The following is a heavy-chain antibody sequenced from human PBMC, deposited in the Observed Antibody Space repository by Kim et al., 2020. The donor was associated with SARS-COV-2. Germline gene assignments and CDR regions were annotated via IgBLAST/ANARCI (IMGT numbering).Heavy chain of an antibody. CDR3: ARSTPLTWLSSGWSGHFFDY. CDR2: IYNSGST. J-gene: IGHJ4*02. CDR1: GGSISGFY. D-gene: IGHD6-19*01. Sequence: SETLSLTCTVSGGSISGFYWTCIRQPPGKGLEWIGYIYNSGSTNYNPSLKSRVTISSDTSKNQFSLKLNSVTAADSGVYFCARSTPLTWLSSGWSGHFFDYWGQGTLVPVSS. V-gene: IGHV4-59*01.